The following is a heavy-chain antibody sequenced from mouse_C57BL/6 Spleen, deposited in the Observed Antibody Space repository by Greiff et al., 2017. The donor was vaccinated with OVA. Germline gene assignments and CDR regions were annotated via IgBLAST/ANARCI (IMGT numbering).Heavy chain of an antibody. CDR2: INPNNGGT. CDR3: ARAAYYWFAY. J-gene: IGHJ3*01. V-gene: IGHV1-26*01. Sequence: EVQLHQSGPELVKPGASVKISCKASGYTFTDYYMNWVKQSHGKSLEWIGDINPNNGGTSYNQKFKGKATLTVDKSSSTAYMELRSLTSEDSAVYYCARAAYYWFAYWGQGTLVTVSA. CDR1: GYTFTDYY. D-gene: IGHD2-10*01.